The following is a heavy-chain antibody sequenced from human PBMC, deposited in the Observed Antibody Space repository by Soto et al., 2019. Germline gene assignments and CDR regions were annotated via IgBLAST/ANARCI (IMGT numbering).Heavy chain of an antibody. D-gene: IGHD3-16*01. CDR1: GGSISSSSYY. Sequence: SETLSLTCTVSGGSISSSSYYWGWIRQPPGKGLEWIGSIYYSGSTYYNPSLKSRVTISVDTSKNQFSLKLSSVTAADTAVYYCAKLTLADYGVDVWGQGTTVTFSS. CDR2: IYYSGST. J-gene: IGHJ6*02. V-gene: IGHV4-39*01. CDR3: AKLTLADYGVDV.